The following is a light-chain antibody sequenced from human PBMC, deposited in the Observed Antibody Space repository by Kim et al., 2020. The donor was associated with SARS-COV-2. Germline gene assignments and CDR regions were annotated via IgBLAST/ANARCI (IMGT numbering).Light chain of an antibody. J-gene: IGLJ3*02. V-gene: IGLV4-69*01. Sequence: SVNPPCSPNSRHVDCAYAWHQQQPEKGPRYLMKLHSDGSHPRGDGIPDRFSGSSSGFERYLTISSLQSEDEGDYYCQTWGSGIHVFGGGTQLTVL. CDR3: QTWGSGIHV. CDR2: LHSDGSH. CDR1: SRHVDCA.